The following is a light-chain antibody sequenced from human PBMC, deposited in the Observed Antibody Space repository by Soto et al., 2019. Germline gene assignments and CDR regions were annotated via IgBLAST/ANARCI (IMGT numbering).Light chain of an antibody. CDR3: SSYSGTNNVV. J-gene: IGLJ2*01. CDR2: EVT. CDR1: SSDVGGYNY. Sequence: QPVLTQPPSASGSPGQSVTTSCTGTSSDVGGYNYVSWYQQHPGKAPKLIIYEVTKRPSGVPDRFSGSKSGNTASLTVSGLQAEDEADYYCSSYSGTNNVVFGGGTKVTVL. V-gene: IGLV2-8*01.